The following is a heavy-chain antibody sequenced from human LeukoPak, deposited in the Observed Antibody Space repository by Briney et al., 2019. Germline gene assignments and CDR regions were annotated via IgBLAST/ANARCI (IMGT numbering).Heavy chain of an antibody. V-gene: IGHV4-31*03. CDR2: IYDRGST. Sequence: SQTLSLTCTLSGGSISSGGYYWTSIRQLPGKGLEYIGHIYDRGSTYYNPSLKSRLTLSVDTSKNQFSLKVKSVPAADPAVYYCARGRGLLDYWGQGTLVTVSS. CDR1: GGSISSGGYY. J-gene: IGHJ4*02. CDR3: ARGRGLLDY.